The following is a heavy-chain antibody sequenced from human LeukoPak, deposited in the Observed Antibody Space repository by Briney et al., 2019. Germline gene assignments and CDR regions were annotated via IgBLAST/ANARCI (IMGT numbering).Heavy chain of an antibody. V-gene: IGHV3-30*18. CDR3: AKDRNSGSYPRPSDY. Sequence: GGSLRLSCAASGFTFSSYGMHWVRQAPGKGLEWMAVISYDGSNKYYADSVKGRFTISRDNSKNTLYLQMNSLRAEDTAVYYCAKDRNSGSYPRPSDYWGQGTLVTVSS. CDR2: ISYDGSNK. D-gene: IGHD1-26*01. CDR1: GFTFSSYG. J-gene: IGHJ4*02.